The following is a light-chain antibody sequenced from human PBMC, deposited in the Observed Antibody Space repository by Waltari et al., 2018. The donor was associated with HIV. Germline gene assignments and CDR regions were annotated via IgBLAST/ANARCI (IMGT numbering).Light chain of an antibody. Sequence: QSVLTQPPSASGTPGQRVTISCSGSSSNIGSNYVYWYQQLPGTAPKLLIYRNKQRPSGVPDRFSGPKSGPSASLAISGLRSEDESDYYCAAWDDSLSGLVFGGGTKLTVL. CDR1: SSNIGSNY. V-gene: IGLV1-47*01. CDR3: AAWDDSLSGLV. J-gene: IGLJ3*02. CDR2: RNK.